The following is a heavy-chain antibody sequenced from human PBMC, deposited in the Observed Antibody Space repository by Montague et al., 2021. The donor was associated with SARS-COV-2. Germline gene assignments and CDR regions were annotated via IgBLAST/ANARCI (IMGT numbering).Heavy chain of an antibody. CDR3: ARAPGSSYSSGWYDYYYGMDV. CDR1: GFTVSSNY. J-gene: IGHJ6*02. Sequence: SLRLSCAASGFTVSSNYMSWVRQAPGKGLEWVSVIYSGSCSTYYADSVKGRFTISRDISKNTLYLQMNSLRAEDTAVYYCARAPGSSYSSGWYDYYYGMDVWGQGTTVTVSS. CDR2: IYSGSCST. V-gene: IGHV3-66*01. D-gene: IGHD6-19*01.